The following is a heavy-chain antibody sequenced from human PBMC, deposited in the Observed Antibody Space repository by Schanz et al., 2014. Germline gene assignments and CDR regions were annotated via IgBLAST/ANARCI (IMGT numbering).Heavy chain of an antibody. CDR1: EFTFSSYK. J-gene: IGHJ1*01. CDR3: ASGVHVSSLQKGLQF. D-gene: IGHD3-10*01. V-gene: IGHV3-21*01. Sequence: EVQLVESGGYLVQPGGSLRLSCEASEFTFSSYKMNWVRQAPGKGLEWVSSISSSGSYIHYADSVKGRFTISRDNSENSVSLQMRRLRVEDTAVYYCASGVHVSSLQKGLQFWGRGTLVIVSS. CDR2: ISSSGSYI.